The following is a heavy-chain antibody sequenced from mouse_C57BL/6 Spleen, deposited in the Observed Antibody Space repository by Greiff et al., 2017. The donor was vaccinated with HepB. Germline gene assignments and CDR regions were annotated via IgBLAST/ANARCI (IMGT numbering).Heavy chain of an antibody. J-gene: IGHJ3*01. CDR1: GYSITSGYD. Sequence: EVQRVESGPGMVKPSQSLSLTCTVTGYSITSGYDWHWIRHFPGNKLEWMGYISYSGSTNYNPSLKSRISITHDTSKNHFFLKLNSVTTEDTATYYCARDAGSSSFAYWGQGTLVTVSA. CDR2: ISYSGST. V-gene: IGHV3-1*01. CDR3: ARDAGSSSFAY. D-gene: IGHD1-1*01.